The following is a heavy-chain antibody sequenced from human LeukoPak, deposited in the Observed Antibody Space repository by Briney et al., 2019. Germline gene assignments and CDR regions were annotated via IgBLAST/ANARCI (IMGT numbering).Heavy chain of an antibody. CDR3: AKARGTSLKYYFDY. J-gene: IGHJ4*02. CDR2: ITGSGGTI. D-gene: IGHD3-16*01. V-gene: IGHV3-23*01. Sequence: GGSLRLSCAASGFTFSSYAMSWVRQAPGKGLEWVSVITGSGGTIYYAESVKDRFAISRDNSQNTLYLQLNSLRAEDTATYYCAKARGTSLKYYFDYWGQGTLVTVSS. CDR1: GFTFSSYA.